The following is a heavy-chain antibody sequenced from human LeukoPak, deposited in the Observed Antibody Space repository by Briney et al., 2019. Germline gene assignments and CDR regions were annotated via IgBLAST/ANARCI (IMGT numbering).Heavy chain of an antibody. CDR3: ASLWLQFGATDFDY. CDR2: IYHSGST. D-gene: IGHD5-24*01. J-gene: IGHJ4*02. V-gene: IGHV4-39*07. CDR1: GGSISSSSYY. Sequence: SETLSLTCTVSGGSISSSSYYWGWIRQPPGKGLEWIGSIYHSGSTNYNPSLKSRVSISVDKSQNQFSLKLTSLTAADTAVYYCASLWLQFGATDFDYWGQGTLVTVSS.